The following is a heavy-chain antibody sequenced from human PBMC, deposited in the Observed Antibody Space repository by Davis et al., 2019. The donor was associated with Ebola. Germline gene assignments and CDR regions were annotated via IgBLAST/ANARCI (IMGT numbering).Heavy chain of an antibody. CDR1: GYTFTSYG. D-gene: IGHD1-26*01. CDR2: ISAYNGNT. Sequence: ASVKVSCKASGYTFTSYGISWVRQAPGQGLEWMGWISAYNGNTNYAQKLQGRVTMTTDTSTSTAYMELRSLRSDDTAVYYCARVWMRWELLYPYYYYGMDVWGQGTTVTVSS. J-gene: IGHJ6*02. CDR3: ARVWMRWELLYPYYYYGMDV. V-gene: IGHV1-18*01.